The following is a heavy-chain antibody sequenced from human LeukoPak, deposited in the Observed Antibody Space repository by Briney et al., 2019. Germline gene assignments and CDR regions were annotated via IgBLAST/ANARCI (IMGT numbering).Heavy chain of an antibody. J-gene: IGHJ4*02. CDR3: TSGGWVRASHDFVY. CDR2: IITYNGST. Sequence: ASEKVSCKSSGYSFTRYGVSWVRLAPGQGLEWMGSIITYNGSTNFPRKFQGRVTMTADTSTSTVYMELRSLRSDDTAVYYCTSGGWVRASHDFVYWGQGTLVTVSS. V-gene: IGHV1-18*01. CDR1: GYSFTRYG. D-gene: IGHD6-19*01.